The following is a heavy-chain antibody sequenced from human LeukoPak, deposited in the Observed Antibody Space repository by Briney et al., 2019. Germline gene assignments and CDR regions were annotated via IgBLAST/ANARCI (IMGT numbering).Heavy chain of an antibody. CDR3: TRAVRLSGDALEI. Sequence: GGSLRLSCIASGFTFGDYPMSWFRQAPGKGLEWVSYIRTKGYDETTEYAASVTGRFTISRDDSNSIVYLQMSSLKVEDTAFYCCTRAVRLSGDALEIWGQGTVVTVSS. CDR1: GFTFGDYP. D-gene: IGHD3-10*01. V-gene: IGHV3-49*03. J-gene: IGHJ3*02. CDR2: IRTKGYDETT.